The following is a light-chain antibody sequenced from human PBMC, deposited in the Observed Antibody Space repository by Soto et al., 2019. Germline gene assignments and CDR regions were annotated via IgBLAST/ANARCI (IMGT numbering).Light chain of an antibody. CDR3: AVWDDSLSIWV. Sequence: QSVLTQPPSASETPGQRVTISCSGSSSNIGSNFVYWYQQLPGTAPKLLIYMTDQRPSGGPDRFSGSKSGTSASLAISGLRSEDEADFYCAVWDDSLSIWVFGGGTKLTVL. V-gene: IGLV1-47*01. CDR1: SSNIGSNF. J-gene: IGLJ3*02. CDR2: MTD.